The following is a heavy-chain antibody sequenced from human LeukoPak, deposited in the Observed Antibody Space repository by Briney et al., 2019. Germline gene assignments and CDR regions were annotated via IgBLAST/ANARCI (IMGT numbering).Heavy chain of an antibody. J-gene: IGHJ4*02. CDR3: ARHKGDY. CDR1: GGSISSSSYY. CDR2: IYYSGST. V-gene: IGHV4-61*05. Sequence: SETLSLTCTVSGGSISSSSYYWGWIRQPPGKGLEWIGYIYYSGSTNYNPSLKSRVTISVDTSKNQFSLKLSSVTAADTAVYYCARHKGDYWGQGTLVTVSS.